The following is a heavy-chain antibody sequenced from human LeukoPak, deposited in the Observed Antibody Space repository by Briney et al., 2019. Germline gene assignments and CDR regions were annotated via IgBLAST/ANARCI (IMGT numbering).Heavy chain of an antibody. CDR1: GYTFINYG. J-gene: IGHJ3*02. CDR3: ARDQPDDFWSGTGAFDI. V-gene: IGHV1-69*13. CDR2: IIPIFGTA. D-gene: IGHD3-3*01. Sequence: SVKVSCKASGYTFINYGISWVRQAPGQGLEWMGGIIPIFGTANYAQKFQGRVTITADESTSTAYMELSSLRSEDTAVYYCARDQPDDFWSGTGAFDIWGQGTMVTVSS.